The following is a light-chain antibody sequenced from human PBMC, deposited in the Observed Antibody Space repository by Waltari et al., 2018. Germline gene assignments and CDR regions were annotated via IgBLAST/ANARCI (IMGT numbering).Light chain of an antibody. Sequence: EIVLTQSPGTLSLSPGERATLSCRASQSVSGSYLAWYQQKPGQAPRLLIYGASSRALGVPDRFGGSGSGTDFTLTISRLEPEDFAVYYCQQYGNSPRYTFGQGTKLEIK. V-gene: IGKV3-20*01. CDR2: GAS. J-gene: IGKJ2*01. CDR1: QSVSGSY. CDR3: QQYGNSPRYT.